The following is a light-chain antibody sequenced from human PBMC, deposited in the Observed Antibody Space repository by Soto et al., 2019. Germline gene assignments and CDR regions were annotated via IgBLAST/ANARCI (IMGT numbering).Light chain of an antibody. CDR3: QQRSNWPLIT. V-gene: IGKV3-11*01. J-gene: IGKJ5*01. CDR1: QSVSRY. Sequence: EIVLTQSPATLSLSPGERATLSCRASQSVSRYLAWYQQKPGQASRLLIYDASNRATGIPARFSGSGSGTDFTLTISSLEPEDFAVYYCQQRSNWPLITFGQGTRLEIK. CDR2: DAS.